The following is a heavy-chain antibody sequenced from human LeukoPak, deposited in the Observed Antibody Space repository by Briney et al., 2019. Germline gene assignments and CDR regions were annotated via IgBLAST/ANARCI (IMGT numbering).Heavy chain of an antibody. J-gene: IGHJ4*02. Sequence: SETLSLTCTVSGGSISRYYWSWIRQPPGKGLEWIGYIYYNGNTNYNPSLKSRVTLSVDTSKNQFSLNLSSVTAADTAIYYCARHGPDSSGYILDYWGQGTLVTVSS. CDR1: GGSISRYY. V-gene: IGHV4-59*08. CDR3: ARHGPDSSGYILDY. CDR2: IYYNGNT. D-gene: IGHD3-22*01.